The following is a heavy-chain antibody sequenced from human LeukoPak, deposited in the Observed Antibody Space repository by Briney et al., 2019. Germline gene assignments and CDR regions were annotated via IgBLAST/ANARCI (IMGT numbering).Heavy chain of an antibody. CDR2: VSSSGNSA. V-gene: IGHV3-23*01. CDR1: GFTFSNYA. CDR3: AFRGKVTVTTKGAFDF. D-gene: IGHD4-17*01. Sequence: PGGSLRLSCATSGFTFSNYAMGWVRQAPGKGLEWVSAVSSSGNSAVYTDSVRGRFTISRDNSKNTLYLQMNSLRAEDTAVYYCAFRGKVTVTTKGAFDFWGQGTMVTASS. J-gene: IGHJ3*01.